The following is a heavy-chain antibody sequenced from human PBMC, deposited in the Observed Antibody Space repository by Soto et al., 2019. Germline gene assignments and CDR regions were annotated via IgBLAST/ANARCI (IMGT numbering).Heavy chain of an antibody. V-gene: IGHV1-46*02. D-gene: IGHD3-3*01. CDR2: ISPSGHTT. J-gene: IGHJ6*02. CDR1: GDTFKNFY. CDR3: ARHFGMVKDSYYYCGMDV. Sequence: QVQLVQSGAEVKKPGASANLSCKASGDTFKNFYIHWVRQAPGQGLEWLGMISPSGHTTTYPQKLQGIGSMSWDTSTSTRYLELSNLRSDVTAIYYCARHFGMVKDSYYYCGMDVWGQGTTVTVSS.